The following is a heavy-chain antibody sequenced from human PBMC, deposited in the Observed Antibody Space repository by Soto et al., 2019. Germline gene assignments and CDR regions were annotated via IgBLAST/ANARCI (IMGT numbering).Heavy chain of an antibody. V-gene: IGHV4-31*03. D-gene: IGHD5-12*01. J-gene: IGHJ6*03. Sequence: QVQLQESGPGLVKPSQTLSLTCTVSGGSISRGGYYWSWIRQHAGKGLEWIGYIYYSGGTYYNPSLKSRVTISVHTSENQFSLRLSSVTAADTAVYSGSRKDSGDADYMDVWGKGTTVTVSS. CDR2: IYYSGGT. CDR1: GGSISRGGYY. CDR3: SRKDSGDADYMDV.